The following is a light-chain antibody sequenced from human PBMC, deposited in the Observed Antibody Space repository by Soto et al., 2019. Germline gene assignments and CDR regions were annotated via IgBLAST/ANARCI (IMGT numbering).Light chain of an antibody. CDR2: GAS. J-gene: IGKJ4*01. Sequence: EIVMTQSPATLSVSPGERATLSCRASQGVNRDLAWYQQKPGQAPRLLIYGASTRATGVPARFSGSGSGPEFTLSISGLQSEDFVVYYCQQYNIWPLTFGGGTKVEIK. CDR1: QGVNRD. CDR3: QQYNIWPLT. V-gene: IGKV3-15*01.